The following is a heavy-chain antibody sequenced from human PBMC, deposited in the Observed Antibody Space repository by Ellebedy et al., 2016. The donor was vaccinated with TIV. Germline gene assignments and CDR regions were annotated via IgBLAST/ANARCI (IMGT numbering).Heavy chain of an antibody. D-gene: IGHD6-19*01. Sequence: GESLKISXAASGFTFGNFAMSWVRQAPGTGLEWGSSISGSGGATFHADSVQGRFSISRDNSKNTLYLQMNSLRAEDTAVYYCAKGVRHTVAVATRWYFDLWGRGTLVTVSS. CDR3: AKGVRHTVAVATRWYFDL. CDR2: ISGSGGAT. CDR1: GFTFGNFA. J-gene: IGHJ2*01. V-gene: IGHV3-23*01.